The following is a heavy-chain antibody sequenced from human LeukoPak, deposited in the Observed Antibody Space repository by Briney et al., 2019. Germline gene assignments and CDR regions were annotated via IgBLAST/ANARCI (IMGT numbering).Heavy chain of an antibody. Sequence: GGSLRLSCAASGFTVSSNYMSWVRQAPGKGLEWVSVIYSGGSTYYADSVKGRFTISRDNSKNTLYLQMNSLRAEDTAVYYCARAGGSYWYYYYGMDVWGQXTTVXVSS. J-gene: IGHJ6*02. CDR2: IYSGGST. V-gene: IGHV3-53*01. CDR1: GFTVSSNY. CDR3: ARAGGSYWYYYYGMDV. D-gene: IGHD1-26*01.